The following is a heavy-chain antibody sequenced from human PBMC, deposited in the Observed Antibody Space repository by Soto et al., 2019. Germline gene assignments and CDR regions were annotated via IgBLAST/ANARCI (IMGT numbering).Heavy chain of an antibody. J-gene: IGHJ4*02. CDR1: GFTFSNYA. Sequence: QVHLVDSGGGVVQPGRSLRLSCAASGFTFSNYAMHWVRQAPGKGLEWVALLSFDGSNEYYADSVKGRFTISRDNTNNMLFLQMNSLRPEDTAVYYWAKDPGVGYCSGGSCYVPDFWGQGTLVTVSS. V-gene: IGHV3-30-3*01. CDR3: AKDPGVGYCSGGSCYVPDF. D-gene: IGHD2-15*01. CDR2: LSFDGSNE.